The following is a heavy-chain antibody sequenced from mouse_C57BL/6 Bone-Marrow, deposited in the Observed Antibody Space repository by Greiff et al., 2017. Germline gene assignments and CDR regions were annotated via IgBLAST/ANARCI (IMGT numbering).Heavy chain of an antibody. Sequence: QVQLQQPGAELVKPGASVKLSCKASGYTFTSYWMQWVKQRPGQGLEWIGEIDPSDSYTNYNQKFKGKATLTVDTSSSTAYMQLSSLTSEDSAVYCCAREDGYYSAWFAYRGQETLVTVSA. D-gene: IGHD2-3*01. J-gene: IGHJ3*01. CDR1: GYTFTSYW. V-gene: IGHV1-50*01. CDR2: IDPSDSYT. CDR3: AREDGYYSAWFAY.